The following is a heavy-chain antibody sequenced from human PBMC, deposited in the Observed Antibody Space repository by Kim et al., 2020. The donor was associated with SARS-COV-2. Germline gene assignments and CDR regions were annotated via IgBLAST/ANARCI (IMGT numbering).Heavy chain of an antibody. CDR1: GFTFSNAG. V-gene: IGHV3-15*01. CDR2: IKSKTDGGTT. J-gene: IGHJ4*02. Sequence: GGSLRLSCAASGFTFSNAGMSWVRQAPGKGLEWVGRIKSKTDGGTTDYAAPVKVRFTISRDDSKNTLYLQMNSLKTEDTAVYYCTARITMIVVVDFDYWGQGTLVTVSP. CDR3: TARITMIVVVDFDY. D-gene: IGHD3-22*01.